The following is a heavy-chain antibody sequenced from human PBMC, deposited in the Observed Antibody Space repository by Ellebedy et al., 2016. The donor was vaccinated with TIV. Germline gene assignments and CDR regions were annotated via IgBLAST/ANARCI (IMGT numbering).Heavy chain of an antibody. V-gene: IGHV3-21*01. CDR2: ISSTGAHI. J-gene: IGHJ4*02. CDR1: GFTFSAYS. Sequence: PGGSLRLSCAASGFTFSAYSVNWVRQAPEKGLAWVSSISSTGAHISSADSLKGRFSISRDNTKKSLYLQMTSLRVEDTAVYYCVRDSNSCDYFDSWGQGTLVTVSS. D-gene: IGHD2-2*01. CDR3: VRDSNSCDYFDS.